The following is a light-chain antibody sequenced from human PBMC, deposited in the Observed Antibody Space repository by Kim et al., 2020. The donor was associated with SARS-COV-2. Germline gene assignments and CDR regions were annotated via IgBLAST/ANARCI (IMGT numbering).Light chain of an antibody. V-gene: IGLV3-21*04. CDR3: QVWDSSSDHYV. CDR1: NIGSKS. J-gene: IGLJ1*01. Sequence: SYELTQPPSVSVAPGKTARITCGGNNIGSKSVHWYQQKPGQAPVLVIYYDSDRPSGIPERFSGSNSGNTATLTISRVEAGDEADYYCQVWDSSSDHYVFGTGTKFIFL. CDR2: YDS.